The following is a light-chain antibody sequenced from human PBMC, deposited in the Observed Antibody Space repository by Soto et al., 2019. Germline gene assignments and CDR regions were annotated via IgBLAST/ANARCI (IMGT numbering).Light chain of an antibody. CDR3: QQYGSSPPEIT. J-gene: IGKJ4*01. CDR1: QSVSSSY. CDR2: GAS. Sequence: EIVLTQSPGTLSLSPGERATLSCRASQSVSSSYLAWYQQKPGQAPRLLIYGASSRATGIPDRFSGSGSGTDFTLTISRPEPEDFAVYYCQQYGSSPPEITFGGGTKVEIK. V-gene: IGKV3-20*01.